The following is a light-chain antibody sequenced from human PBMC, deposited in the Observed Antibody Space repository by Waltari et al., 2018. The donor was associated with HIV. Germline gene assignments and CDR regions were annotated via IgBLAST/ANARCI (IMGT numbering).Light chain of an antibody. CDR2: YDS. CDR3: QVWDRNSNHYV. Sequence: SYVLTQPPSVSVAPGETARITCGGSDVGSKCVNWYQQKPGQAPMLVIFYDSDRSSEIPDRFSGFVSGNTATLTISGVEAGDEADYYCQVWDRNSNHYVFGSGTKVTVL. CDR1: DVGSKC. J-gene: IGLJ1*01. V-gene: IGLV3-21*04.